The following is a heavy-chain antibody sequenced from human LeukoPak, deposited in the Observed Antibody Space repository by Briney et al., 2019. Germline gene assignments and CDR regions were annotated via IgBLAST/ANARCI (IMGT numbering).Heavy chain of an antibody. J-gene: IGHJ6*03. V-gene: IGHV3-7*01. Sequence: PGGSLRLSCAAPGFTFSTFWMGWVRQAPGKGLEWVANIKLDGSEKYYVDSVKGRFTISRDNARNSLYLQMNSLSDEDTAVYYCARWDHIPRPNYYYMDVWGKGTTVTVSS. D-gene: IGHD1-14*01. CDR2: IKLDGSEK. CDR1: GFTFSTFW. CDR3: ARWDHIPRPNYYYMDV.